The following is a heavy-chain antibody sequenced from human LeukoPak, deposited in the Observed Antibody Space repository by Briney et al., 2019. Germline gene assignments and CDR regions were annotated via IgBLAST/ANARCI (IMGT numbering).Heavy chain of an antibody. J-gene: IGHJ4*02. CDR2: ISSSSSTI. Sequence: GGSLRLSCAASGFTFSSYSMNWVRQAPGKGLEWVSYISSSSSTIYYADSVKGRFTISRDNAKNSLYLQMNSLRSDDTAVYYCARELRAYGSGSYPSDYWGQGTLVTVSS. CDR1: GFTFSSYS. CDR3: ARELRAYGSGSYPSDY. V-gene: IGHV3-48*01. D-gene: IGHD3-10*01.